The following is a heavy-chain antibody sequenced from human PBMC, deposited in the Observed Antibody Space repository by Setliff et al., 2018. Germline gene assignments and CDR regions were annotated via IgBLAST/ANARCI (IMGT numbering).Heavy chain of an antibody. J-gene: IGHJ4*02. CDR3: ARRDGSIIYREFFDY. V-gene: IGHV3-23*03. CDR2: ISSDGSSI. Sequence: GGSLRLSCAASGFTFSSDAMTWVRQAPGKGLEWVSIISSDGSSIYYADSVKGRFTISRDNSKNTLYLQMNSLRAEDTAVYYCARRDGSIIYREFFDYWGQGALVTVSS. D-gene: IGHD3-10*01. CDR1: GFTFSSDA.